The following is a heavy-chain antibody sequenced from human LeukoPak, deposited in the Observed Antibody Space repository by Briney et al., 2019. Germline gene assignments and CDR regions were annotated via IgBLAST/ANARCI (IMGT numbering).Heavy chain of an antibody. Sequence: PGGSLRLSCAASGFTFNTYGMSWVRHSPGKGLEWVSSISSSSSYIYYADSVKGRFTISRDNAKNSLYLQMNSLRAEDTAVYYCARQDRSGWFKFDFDYWGQGTLVTVSS. D-gene: IGHD6-19*01. V-gene: IGHV3-21*01. CDR3: ARQDRSGWFKFDFDY. CDR1: GFTFNTYG. CDR2: ISSSSSYI. J-gene: IGHJ4*02.